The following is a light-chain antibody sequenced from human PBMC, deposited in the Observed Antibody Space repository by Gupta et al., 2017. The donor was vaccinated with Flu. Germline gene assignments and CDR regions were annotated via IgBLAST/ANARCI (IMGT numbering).Light chain of an antibody. V-gene: IGLV4-69*02. CDR3: QTWGAGFPV. J-gene: IGLJ3*02. CDR2: VNRDGGY. CDR1: SGHSSDA. Sequence: VRLTSTLSSGHSSDAVAWHQQQPGKGPRYVMKVNRDGGYTRGDGIPHRFSGSSTGSERHFTISSLQSDDEADYYCQTWGAGFPVFGGGTKLTVL.